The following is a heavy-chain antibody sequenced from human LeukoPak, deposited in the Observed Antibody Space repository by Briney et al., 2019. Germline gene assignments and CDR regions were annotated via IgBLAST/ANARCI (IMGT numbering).Heavy chain of an antibody. CDR1: GYTFTGYY. D-gene: IGHD6-19*01. CDR2: INPNSGGT. V-gene: IGHV1-2*04. J-gene: IGHJ3*02. CDR3: ARVRSGWYGDAFDI. Sequence: ASVKVSCKASGYTFTGYYMHWVRQAPGQGLEWMGWINPNSGGTNYAQKFQGWVTMTRDTSISTAYMELSRLRSDDTAVYYCARVRSGWYGDAFDIWGQGTMVTVSS.